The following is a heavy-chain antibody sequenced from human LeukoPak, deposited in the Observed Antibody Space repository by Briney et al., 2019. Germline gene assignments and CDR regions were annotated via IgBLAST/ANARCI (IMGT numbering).Heavy chain of an antibody. D-gene: IGHD6-6*01. CDR2: IYHSGST. CDR1: GASISSGGYY. CDR3: ARVKRTVEHSSSSTANWFDP. Sequence: SETLSLTCTVSGASISSGGYYWSWIRQPPGKGLEWIGYIYHSGSTYYNPSLKSRVTVSVDMSKNQFSLNLSSVTAADTAVYYCARVKRTVEHSSSSTANWFDPWGQGTLVTVSS. V-gene: IGHV4-30-2*01. J-gene: IGHJ5*02.